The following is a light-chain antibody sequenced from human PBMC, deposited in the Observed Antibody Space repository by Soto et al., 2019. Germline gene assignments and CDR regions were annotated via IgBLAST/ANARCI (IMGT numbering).Light chain of an antibody. CDR1: QSVSSY. Sequence: EIVLTQSPATLSLSPGERATLSCRASQSVSSYLAWYQQKPGQAPRLLIYDASNRATGIPARFSGSGSGTDFTLTISRLEAEDFAVYYCQQRSNRPLTFGGGTKVEIK. CDR2: DAS. J-gene: IGKJ4*01. CDR3: QQRSNRPLT. V-gene: IGKV3-11*01.